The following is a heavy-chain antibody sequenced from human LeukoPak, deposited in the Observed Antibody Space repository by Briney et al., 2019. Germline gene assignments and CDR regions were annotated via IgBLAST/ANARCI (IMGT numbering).Heavy chain of an antibody. CDR2: ISYDGSNK. Sequence: GGSLRLSCAASGFTFSSYAMHWVRQAPGKGLEWVAVISYDGSNKYYADSVKGRFTISRDNSKNTLYLQMDSLRAEDTAVYYCARDRGSDGDLNFDYWGQGTLVTVSS. CDR1: GFTFSSYA. V-gene: IGHV3-30*04. J-gene: IGHJ4*02. D-gene: IGHD4-17*01. CDR3: ARDRGSDGDLNFDY.